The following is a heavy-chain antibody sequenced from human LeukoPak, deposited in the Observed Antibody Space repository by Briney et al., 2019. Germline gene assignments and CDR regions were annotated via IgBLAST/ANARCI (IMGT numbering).Heavy chain of an antibody. Sequence: SETLSLTCTVSGGSISSYYWSWIRQPPGKGLEWIGYIYTSGSTNYNPSLKSRVTISVDTSKNQFSLKLSSVTAADTAVYYCARGARLGYYYYMDVWGKGTTVTVSS. V-gene: IGHV4-4*09. CDR3: ARGARLGYYYYMDV. CDR2: IYTSGST. J-gene: IGHJ6*03. D-gene: IGHD4/OR15-4a*01. CDR1: GGSISSYY.